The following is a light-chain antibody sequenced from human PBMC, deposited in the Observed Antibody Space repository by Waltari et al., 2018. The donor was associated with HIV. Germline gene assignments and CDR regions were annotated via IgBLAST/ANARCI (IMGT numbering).Light chain of an antibody. V-gene: IGLV3-21*02. CDR3: QVWHSKSDHVV. J-gene: IGLJ2*01. CDR2: DDS. CDR1: KIGTKS. Sequence: SYVLTQAPSVSVAPGQTASISCGGEKIGTKSVHWYQQKPGQAPVLVVYDDSDRPSGIPERFSGFNSGNTATLTISRVEAGDEADYYCQVWHSKSDHVVFGGGTKVTVL.